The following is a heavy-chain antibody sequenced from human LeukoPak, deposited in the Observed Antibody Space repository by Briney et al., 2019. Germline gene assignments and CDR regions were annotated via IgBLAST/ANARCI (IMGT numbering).Heavy chain of an antibody. CDR1: GYTFTGYY. Sequence: ASVKVSCKASGYTFTGYYMHWVRQAPGQGLEWMGWINPNSGGTNYAQKFQGWATMTRDTSISTAYMELSRLRSDDTAVYYCAREGYCSGGSCYSDDSDAFDIWGQGTMVTVSS. D-gene: IGHD2-15*01. V-gene: IGHV1-2*04. CDR3: AREGYCSGGSCYSDDSDAFDI. J-gene: IGHJ3*02. CDR2: INPNSGGT.